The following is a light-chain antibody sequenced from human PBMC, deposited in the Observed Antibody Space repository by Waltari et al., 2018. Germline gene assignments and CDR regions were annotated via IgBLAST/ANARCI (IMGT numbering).Light chain of an antibody. J-gene: IGLJ2*01. Sequence: SSDLTQTPSISVSPGQTAIITCSGDVLADKYIYWFQKKSGQAPVAVIRRKPGRPQEIPARFSGSDSRTTATLTIVGVQPEDEADYYCQTVDDTGDYVLFGGGTKLTVL. CDR2: RKP. CDR3: QTVDDTGDYVL. V-gene: IGLV3-25*03. CDR1: VLADKY.